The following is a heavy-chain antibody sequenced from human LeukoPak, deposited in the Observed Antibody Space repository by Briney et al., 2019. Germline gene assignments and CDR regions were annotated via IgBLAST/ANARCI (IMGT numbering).Heavy chain of an antibody. D-gene: IGHD1-26*01. V-gene: IGHV4-38-2*02. CDR1: GYSISSGYY. J-gene: IGHJ4*02. CDR3: ARQSGSYWI. CDR2: IYHSGST. Sequence: SETLSLTCTVSGYSISSGYYWGWIRQPPGKGLEWIGSIYHSGSTYYNPSLKSRVTISVDTSKNQFSLKLSSVTAADTAVYYCARQSGSYWIWGQGTLVTVSS.